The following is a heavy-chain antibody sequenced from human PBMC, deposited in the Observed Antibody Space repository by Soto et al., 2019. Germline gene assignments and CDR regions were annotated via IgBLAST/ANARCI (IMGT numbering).Heavy chain of an antibody. V-gene: IGHV3-23*01. D-gene: IGHD2-15*01. J-gene: IGHJ4*02. CDR1: GFTFSSYA. Sequence: EVQLLESGGGLVQPGGSLRLSCAASGFTFSSYAMSWVRQAPGKGLEWVSSISGSGGSTYYADSVKGRFTISRDNSKNTLYLQMNSLRAEDTDVYYCAKDRYFSCGSCYFYFDYCGQGTLVTVSS. CDR2: ISGSGGST. CDR3: AKDRYFSCGSCYFYFDY.